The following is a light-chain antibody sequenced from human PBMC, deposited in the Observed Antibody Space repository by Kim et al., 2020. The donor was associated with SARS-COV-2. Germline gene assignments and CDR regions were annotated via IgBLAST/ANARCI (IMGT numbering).Light chain of an antibody. CDR3: QQYDNWPPFT. J-gene: IGKJ2*01. V-gene: IGKV3-15*01. Sequence: EIVMTQSPATLSASPGERVTLSCRASQSLSSNLAWYQQTPGQPPRLLIYGASTRATGIPARFSGSGSGTEFTLTISSLQSEDFAVYYCQQYDNWPPFTFGQGTKLEIK. CDR2: GAS. CDR1: QSLSSN.